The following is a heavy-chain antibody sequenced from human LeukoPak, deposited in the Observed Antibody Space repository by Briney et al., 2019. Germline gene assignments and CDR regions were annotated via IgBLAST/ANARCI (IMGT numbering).Heavy chain of an antibody. CDR3: ARDREAYCGGDCYLGFDY. D-gene: IGHD2-21*02. V-gene: IGHV3-11*06. CDR2: ISFSSGDT. Sequence: GGSLRLSCAASGFAFGHYYMSWFRQAPGKGPESVSYISFSSGDTNYGDSVKGRFTISRDNAKKSLYLQMTSLTAEDTAVYYCARDREAYCGGDCYLGFDYWGRGTLVTVSS. J-gene: IGHJ4*01. CDR1: GFAFGHYY.